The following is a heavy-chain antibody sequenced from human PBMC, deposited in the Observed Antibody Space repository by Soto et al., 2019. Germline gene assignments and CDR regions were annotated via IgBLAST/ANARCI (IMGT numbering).Heavy chain of an antibody. CDR3: ARGFPLKYYDSSGYYYRIDY. CDR2: IIPIFGTA. J-gene: IGHJ4*02. D-gene: IGHD3-22*01. V-gene: IGHV1-69*06. Sequence: QVQLVQSGAEVKKPGSSVKVSCKASGGTFSSYAISWVRQAPGQGLEWMGGIIPIFGTANYAQKFQGRVTITADKSTSTAYMELSSLRSEDRAVYYCARGFPLKYYDSSGYYYRIDYWGQGTLVTVSS. CDR1: GGTFSSYA.